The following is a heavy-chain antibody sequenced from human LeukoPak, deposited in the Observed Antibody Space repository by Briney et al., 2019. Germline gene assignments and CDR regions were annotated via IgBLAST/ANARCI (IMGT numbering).Heavy chain of an antibody. D-gene: IGHD2-21*01. CDR3: ASHLPYCGRGSCSFFDS. V-gene: IGHV3-23*01. Sequence: QSGGSLRLSCAASGSTLSNYAISWVRQAPGKGLEWVSAISADGGDTYHTDSVKGRFTISRDNSKNTLFLQMNSLRGEDTAVYYCASHLPYCGRGSCSFFDSWGQGTLVTVSS. J-gene: IGHJ4*02. CDR2: ISADGGDT. CDR1: GSTLSNYA.